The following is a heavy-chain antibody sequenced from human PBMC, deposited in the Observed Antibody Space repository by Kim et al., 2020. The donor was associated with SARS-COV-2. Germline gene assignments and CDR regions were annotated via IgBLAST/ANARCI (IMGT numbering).Heavy chain of an antibody. Sequence: YYADSVKGRFTISIDNAKNSLYLQMNSLRAEDTAVYYCARSGYYLYGMDVWGQGTTVTVSS. D-gene: IGHD3-10*01. V-gene: IGHV3-21*01. CDR3: ARSGYYLYGMDV. J-gene: IGHJ6*02.